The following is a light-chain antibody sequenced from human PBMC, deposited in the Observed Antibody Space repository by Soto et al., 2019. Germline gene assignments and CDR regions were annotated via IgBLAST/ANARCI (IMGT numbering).Light chain of an antibody. J-gene: IGKJ4*01. CDR2: AAS. CDR3: QQNYSTPRLT. CDR1: QSISSY. V-gene: IGKV1-39*01. Sequence: DIQMTQSPSSLSASVGDRVTITCRASQSISSYLNWYQQKPGKAPKLLIYAASSLQSGVPSRFSGSASRTDFTLTISRLQPEDFATYCCQQNYSTPRLTFGGGTKVEIK.